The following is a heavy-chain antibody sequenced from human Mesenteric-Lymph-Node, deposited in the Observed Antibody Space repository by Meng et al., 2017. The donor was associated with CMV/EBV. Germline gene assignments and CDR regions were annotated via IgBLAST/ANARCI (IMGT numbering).Heavy chain of an antibody. CDR1: GSLISSNYA. CDR3: ARHLGYTYGRYYFDL. J-gene: IGHJ2*01. CDR2: IYYSGST. V-gene: IGHV4-39*01. Sequence: GSLISSNYAWGWLRQPPGKGLEWIGSIYYSGSTYYNPSLKSRVTISVDTSKNQFSLKLTSVPAADTAVYYCARHLGYTYGRYYFDLWGRGTLVTVSS. D-gene: IGHD5-18*01.